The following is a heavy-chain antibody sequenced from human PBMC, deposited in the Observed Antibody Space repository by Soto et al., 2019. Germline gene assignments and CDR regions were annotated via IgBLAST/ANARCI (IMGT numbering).Heavy chain of an antibody. CDR1: GFPFTRYA. D-gene: IGHD3-9*01. Sequence: SGGPLRLSCTPSGFPFTRYAMNWVRQPPGKGLEWVSSISGGGGGTYCADSVKGRLTISRDNSKNPLYLQMNSLRAEDTALYYCAKGSHYDILTAYHAFDYWGPGTLVTVSS. J-gene: IGHJ4*02. CDR3: AKGSHYDILTAYHAFDY. V-gene: IGHV3-23*01. CDR2: ISGGGGGT.